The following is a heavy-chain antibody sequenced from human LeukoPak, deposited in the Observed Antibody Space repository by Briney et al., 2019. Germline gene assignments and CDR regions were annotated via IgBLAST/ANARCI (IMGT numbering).Heavy chain of an antibody. CDR3: ARASGIEDY. CDR1: CLSITSGGYY. V-gene: IGHV4-61*09. D-gene: IGHD3-10*01. CDR2: VYTSGST. Sequence: SETLSLTCTVSCLSITSGGYYWMWIRQPAGKGLEWIGHVYTSGSTKYNPSLKTPVPISLDTSKNHFSLKVNTGTAIDTAVHYCARASGIEDYWGQGTLVIVSS. J-gene: IGHJ4*02.